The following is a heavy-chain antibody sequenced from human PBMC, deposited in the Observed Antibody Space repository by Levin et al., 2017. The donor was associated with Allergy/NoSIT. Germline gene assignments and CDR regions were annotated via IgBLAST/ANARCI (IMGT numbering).Heavy chain of an antibody. Sequence: GASVKVSCKASGYTFTGYYMHWVRQAPGQGLEWMGWINPNSGGTNYAQKFQGRVTMTRDTSISTAYMELSRLRSDDTAVYYCAALTFGGVIVTDYWGQGTLVTVSS. CDR3: AALTFGGVIVTDY. CDR2: INPNSGGT. J-gene: IGHJ4*02. V-gene: IGHV1-2*02. CDR1: GYTFTGYY. D-gene: IGHD3-16*02.